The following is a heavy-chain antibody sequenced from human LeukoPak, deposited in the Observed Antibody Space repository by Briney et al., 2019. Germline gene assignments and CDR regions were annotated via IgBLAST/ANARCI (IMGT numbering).Heavy chain of an antibody. CDR2: IYHSGST. D-gene: IGHD2-2*01. CDR3: ARRQYQLPFDY. Sequence: SETLSLTCAVSGYSIGSGYYWGWIRQPPGKGLEWIGSIYHSGSTDYNPSLKSRVTISVDTTKNQFSLNLSSVTAADTAVYYCARRQYQLPFDYWGQGTLVTVSS. J-gene: IGHJ4*02. CDR1: GYSIGSGYY. V-gene: IGHV4-38-2*01.